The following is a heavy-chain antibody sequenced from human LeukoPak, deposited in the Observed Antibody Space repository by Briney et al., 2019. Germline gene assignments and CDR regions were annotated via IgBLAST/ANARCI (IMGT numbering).Heavy chain of an antibody. CDR3: ARLRDSSGWHHMDY. CDR2: IYYSGST. V-gene: IGHV4-59*08. D-gene: IGHD6-19*01. CDR1: PGSISGYY. Sequence: SETLSLTCTVSPGSISGYYWSWIRQPPGQGLEWIGYIYYSGSTNYNPSLRSRVTISLDTSKNQFSLKLSSVTAADTAVYYCARLRDSSGWHHMDYWGQGTLVTVSS. J-gene: IGHJ4*02.